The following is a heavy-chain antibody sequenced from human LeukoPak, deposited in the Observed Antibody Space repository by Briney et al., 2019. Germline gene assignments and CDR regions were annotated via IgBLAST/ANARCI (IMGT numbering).Heavy chain of an antibody. CDR1: GFTFSDYA. CDR2: ISSSGSTI. Sequence: PGGSLRLSCAASGFTFSDYAMTWVRQAPGKGLEWVSYISSSGSTIYYADSVKGRFTISRDNAKNSLYLQMNSLRAEDTAVYYCARDADTAMVTGVFDYWGQGTLVTVSS. D-gene: IGHD5-18*01. V-gene: IGHV3-48*03. J-gene: IGHJ4*02. CDR3: ARDADTAMVTGVFDY.